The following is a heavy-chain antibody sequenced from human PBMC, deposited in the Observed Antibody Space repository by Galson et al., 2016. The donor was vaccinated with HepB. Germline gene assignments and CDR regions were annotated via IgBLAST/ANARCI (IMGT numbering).Heavy chain of an antibody. V-gene: IGHV1-18*01. D-gene: IGHD6-19*01. Sequence: SVKVSCKASGYTFTNYGISWVRQAPGQGLEWMGWISAFNGNTNYAQKFQGRVTMTTDTSTSTAYMELRRLRSDDTAVYFCAGSLYSSGWYANWGQGTLVTVSS. CDR3: AGSLYSSGWYAN. CDR1: GYTFTNYG. J-gene: IGHJ4*02. CDR2: ISAFNGNT.